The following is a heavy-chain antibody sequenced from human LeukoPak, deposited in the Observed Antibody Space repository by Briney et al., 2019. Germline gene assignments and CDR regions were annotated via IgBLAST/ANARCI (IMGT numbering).Heavy chain of an antibody. J-gene: IGHJ4*02. V-gene: IGHV3-23*01. Sequence: GGSLRLSCAASGFTFGTYAMSWVRQAPGKGLEWVSAISGSSDYTFYADSVKGRFTISRDNSKNTLYLQMSSLRAEDTAVYYCATAPGRSYRLIDYWGQGTLVTVSS. D-gene: IGHD3-16*02. CDR3: ATAPGRSYRLIDY. CDR1: GFTFGTYA. CDR2: ISGSSDYT.